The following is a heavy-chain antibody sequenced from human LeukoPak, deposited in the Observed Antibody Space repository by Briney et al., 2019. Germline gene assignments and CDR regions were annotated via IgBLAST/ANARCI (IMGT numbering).Heavy chain of an antibody. CDR2: ISASGGTT. CDR3: ATVPREYCGSNACPNWLDA. V-gene: IGHV3-23*01. D-gene: IGHD2-2*01. Sequence: GGSLRLSCAASGFTFSVYAMSWVRQAPGKGLEWVSAISASGGTTYYADSVRGRFTISRDNSENTVYLQMNSLRVEDTALYYCATVPREYCGSNACPNWLDAWGQGTLVTVSS. J-gene: IGHJ5*02. CDR1: GFTFSVYA.